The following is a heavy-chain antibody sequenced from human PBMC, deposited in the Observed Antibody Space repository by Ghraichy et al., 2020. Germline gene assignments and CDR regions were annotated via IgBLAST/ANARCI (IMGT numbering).Heavy chain of an antibody. D-gene: IGHD3-10*01. CDR2: ISYDGTIK. J-gene: IGHJ4*02. V-gene: IGHV3-30-3*01. CDR3: ARDPIRGPGDYFDH. Sequence: GGSLRLSCAASGFTFSSYPMYWVRQAPGKGLEWLTVISYDGTIKNYAESVRGRFTISRDDSKNTLYLQMNSLSTEDTAVYYCARDPIRGPGDYFDHWGQGTLVTVSS. CDR1: GFTFSSYP.